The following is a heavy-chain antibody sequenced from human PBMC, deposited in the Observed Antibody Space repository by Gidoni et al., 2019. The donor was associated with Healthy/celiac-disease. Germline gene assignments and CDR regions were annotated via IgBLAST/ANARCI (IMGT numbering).Heavy chain of an antibody. CDR2: IYYSGST. V-gene: IGHV4-39*01. Sequence: LQRQESGPGLVKPSETLSLTCTVPGGSTSSSSYYWGWIRQPPGEGREGIGSIYYSGSTYYNPSLKSRVTISVDTSKNQFSLKLSSVTAADTAVYYCASFLDRYCSGGSCYSRAYWGQGTLVTVSS. CDR1: GGSTSSSSYY. J-gene: IGHJ4*02. D-gene: IGHD2-15*01. CDR3: ASFLDRYCSGGSCYSRAY.